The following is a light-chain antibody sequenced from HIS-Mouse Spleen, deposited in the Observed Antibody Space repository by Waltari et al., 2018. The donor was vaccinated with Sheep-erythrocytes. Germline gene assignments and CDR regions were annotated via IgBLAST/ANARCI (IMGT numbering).Light chain of an antibody. J-gene: IGLJ2*01. Sequence: SSELTQDPAVSVALGQTVRITCQGDSLRSYYASWFQQKPGQAPVLVIYGKNNRPSGIPDRFSGSSSGNTASLTITGAQAEDEADFYCNSRDSSGNHLGVVFGVGTKLTVL. CDR3: NSRDSSGNHLGVV. CDR2: GKN. CDR1: SLRSYY. V-gene: IGLV3-19*01.